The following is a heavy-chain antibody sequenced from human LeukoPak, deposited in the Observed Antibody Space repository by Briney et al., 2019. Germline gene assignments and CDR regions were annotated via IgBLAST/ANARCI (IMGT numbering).Heavy chain of an antibody. CDR2: INHSGST. CDR3: ARHFRVPAAMRRPNWFDP. V-gene: IGHV4-34*01. CDR1: GGSFSGYY. D-gene: IGHD2-2*01. J-gene: IGHJ5*02. Sequence: PSETLSLTCAVYGGSFSGYYWSWIRQPPGKGLEWIGEINHSGSTNYNPSLKSRVTISVDTSKNQFSLKLSSVTAADTAVYYCARHFRVPAAMRRPNWFDPWGQGTLVTVSS.